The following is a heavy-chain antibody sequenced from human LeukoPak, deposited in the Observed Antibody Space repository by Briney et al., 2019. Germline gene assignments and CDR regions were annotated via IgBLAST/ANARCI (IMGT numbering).Heavy chain of an antibody. CDR1: GGTFSSYA. CDR3: ARDLQYYDILTGYSSYYYYYGMDV. J-gene: IGHJ6*04. Sequence: GSSVKVSCKASGGTFSSYAISWARQAPGQGLEWMGGIIPIFGTANYAQKFQGRVTITADESTSTAYMELSSPRSEDTAVYYCARDLQYYDILTGYSSYYYYYGMDVWGKGTTVTVSS. CDR2: IIPIFGTA. V-gene: IGHV1-69*01. D-gene: IGHD3-9*01.